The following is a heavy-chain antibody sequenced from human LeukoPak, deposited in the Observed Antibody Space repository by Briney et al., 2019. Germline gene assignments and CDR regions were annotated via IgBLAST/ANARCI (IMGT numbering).Heavy chain of an antibody. Sequence: SQTLSLTCVVYGDSISSGAYSWSWIRQPPGKGLEWIGYIFHTGSTFYNPSLKSRVTISVDTSKNQFSLRLNSVTAADTAVYYCARELWFANAPGSWLDPWGQGTLVTVSS. CDR1: GDSISSGAYS. CDR3: ARELWFANAPGSWLDP. D-gene: IGHD3-10*01. J-gene: IGHJ5*02. CDR2: IFHTGST. V-gene: IGHV4-30-2*01.